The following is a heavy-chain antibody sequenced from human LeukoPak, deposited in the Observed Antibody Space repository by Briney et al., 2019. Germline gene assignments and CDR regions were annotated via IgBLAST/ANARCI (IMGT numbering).Heavy chain of an antibody. J-gene: IGHJ3*01. D-gene: IGHD3-10*01. CDR1: GFTFSSYG. V-gene: IGHV3-30*18. CDR2: ISYDGSNK. CDR3: AKDLSGDMSD. Sequence: GGSLRLSCAASGFTFSSYGMHWVRQAPGKGLEWVAVISYDGSNKYYADSVKGRFTISRDDSKNTLYLQMNSLRAEDTAVYYCAKDLSGDMSDWGQGTMVTVSS.